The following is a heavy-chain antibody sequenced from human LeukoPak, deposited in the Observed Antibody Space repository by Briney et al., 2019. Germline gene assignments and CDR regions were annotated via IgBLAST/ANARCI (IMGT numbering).Heavy chain of an antibody. V-gene: IGHV3-30-3*01. Sequence: PGRSLRLSCAASGFTFSSYAMRWVRQAPGKGLEWVAVISYDGSNKYYADSVKGRFTISRDNSKNTLYLQMNSLRAEDTAVYYCARDNWGSDYWGQGTLVTVSS. CDR3: ARDNWGSDY. CDR1: GFTFSSYA. J-gene: IGHJ4*02. D-gene: IGHD7-27*01. CDR2: ISYDGSNK.